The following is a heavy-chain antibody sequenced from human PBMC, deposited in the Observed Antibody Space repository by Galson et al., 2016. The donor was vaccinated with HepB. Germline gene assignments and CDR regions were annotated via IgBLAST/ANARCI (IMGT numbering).Heavy chain of an antibody. V-gene: IGHV1-2*02. CDR1: GYDFFGFY. CDR2: INANSGGT. CDR3: AREGRNTVGSRGTWFDA. D-gene: IGHD2-15*01. Sequence: SVKVSCNASGYDFFGFYIHWVRQAPGQGLEWMGCINANSGGTYYAQKFQGTVTMSRDTSLNTAHMELTRLTSDDAAVYYCAREGRNTVGSRGTWFDAWGQGTLVTVSS. J-gene: IGHJ5*02.